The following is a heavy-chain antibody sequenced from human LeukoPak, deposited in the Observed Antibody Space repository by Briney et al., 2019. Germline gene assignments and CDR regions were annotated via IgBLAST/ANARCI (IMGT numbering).Heavy chain of an antibody. V-gene: IGHV3-30*04. CDR3: VRGVTTGRYNWFDP. D-gene: IGHD4-11*01. CDR2: ISYDGSNK. CDR1: GFTFSSYA. Sequence: HPGGSLRLSCAASGFTFSSYAMSWVRQAPGKGLEWMAVISYDGSNKYHADSVKGRFTISRDNSKNTLYMQMNSLRAEDTAVYYCVRGVTTGRYNWFDPWGQGTLVTVSS. J-gene: IGHJ5*02.